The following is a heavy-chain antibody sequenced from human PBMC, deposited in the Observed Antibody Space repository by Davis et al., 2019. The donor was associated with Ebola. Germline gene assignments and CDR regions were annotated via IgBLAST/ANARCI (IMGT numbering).Heavy chain of an antibody. Sequence: SLNLSCAAPGFTFSTYRMHWVRQAQCTWLAWDADISYDGSNIYYADSVKGRFTISRDNSKNTLYLQMNSLRAEDTAVYYCAKVKVTSYCSSTSCNRGGYCDYWGQGTLVTVA. J-gene: IGHJ4*02. CDR1: GFTFSTYR. CDR2: ISYDGSNI. CDR3: AKVKVTSYCSSTSCNRGGYCDY. D-gene: IGHD2-2*01. V-gene: IGHV3-30*18.